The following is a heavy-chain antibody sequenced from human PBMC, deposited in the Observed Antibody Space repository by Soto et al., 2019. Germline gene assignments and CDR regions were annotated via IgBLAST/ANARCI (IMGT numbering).Heavy chain of an antibody. V-gene: IGHV3-30-3*01. CDR1: GFTFNRHP. J-gene: IGHJ4*02. Sequence: GGSLRLSCAASGFTFNRHPLHWVRQAPGKGLEWVAVISHDGNNKYYADSVKGRFTISRDNSMNMLYLQMHGLRTEDTAIFYCARASGHIYATLHGPFYHWGQGALVTVSS. D-gene: IGHD2-8*01. CDR2: ISHDGNNK. CDR3: ARASGHIYATLHGPFYH.